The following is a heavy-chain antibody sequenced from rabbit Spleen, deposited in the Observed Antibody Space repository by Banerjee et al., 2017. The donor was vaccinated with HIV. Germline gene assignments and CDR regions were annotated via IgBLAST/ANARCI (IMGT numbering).Heavy chain of an antibody. D-gene: IGHD8-1*01. V-gene: IGHV1S47*01. J-gene: IGHJ4*01. CDR2: IDPLFGNT. Sequence: QKQLVESGGGLVQPGGSLKLSCKASGFDFSDYGMSWVRQAPGKGLEWIGYIDPLFGNTYYASWVNGRFTISSHNAQNTLYLQLNSLTAADTATYFCARDGAGGSYFALWGQGTLVTVS. CDR1: GFDFSDYG. CDR3: ARDGAGGSYFAL.